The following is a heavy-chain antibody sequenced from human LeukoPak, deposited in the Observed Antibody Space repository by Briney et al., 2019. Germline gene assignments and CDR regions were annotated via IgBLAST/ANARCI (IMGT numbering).Heavy chain of an antibody. V-gene: IGHV2-5*02. Sequence: SGPTLLKPTQTLTLTCTFSGFSLTTTREAVGWVRQPPGKALEWLALIFWDDDKRYSPSLRSRLTITKDTSNNQVVLTLTNVDPVDTGTYYCAHYHLTYFDYWGQGALVTVSS. CDR3: AHYHLTYFDY. D-gene: IGHD1-14*01. CDR2: IFWDDDK. J-gene: IGHJ4*02. CDR1: GFSLTTTREA.